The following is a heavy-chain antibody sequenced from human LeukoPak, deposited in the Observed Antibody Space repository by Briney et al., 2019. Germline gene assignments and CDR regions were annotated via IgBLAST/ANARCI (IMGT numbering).Heavy chain of an antibody. CDR1: RFTLNTCA. Sequence: PGGSLRLSCAASRFTLNTCALTWVRQAPGRGLEWVSSISGSGANTYYGDSAKGRFTISRDNSKNTLYLQMNSLRAEDTAVYYCAKDPNGDYIGAFDIWGQGTMVTVSS. CDR3: AKDPNGDYIGAFDI. J-gene: IGHJ3*02. D-gene: IGHD4-17*01. CDR2: ISGSGANT. V-gene: IGHV3-23*01.